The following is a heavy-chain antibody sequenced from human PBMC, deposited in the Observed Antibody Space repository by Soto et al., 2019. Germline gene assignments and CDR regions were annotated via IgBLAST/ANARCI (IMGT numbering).Heavy chain of an antibody. Sequence: ASVKVSCKASGYTFTSYYMHWVRQAPGQGLEWMGIINPSGGSTSYAQKFQGRVAMTRDTSTSTVYMELSSLRSEDTAVYYCARLAVAGTRSGDYWGQGILVTVS. V-gene: IGHV1-46*01. CDR3: ARLAVAGTRSGDY. D-gene: IGHD6-19*01. CDR1: GYTFTSYY. J-gene: IGHJ4*02. CDR2: INPSGGST.